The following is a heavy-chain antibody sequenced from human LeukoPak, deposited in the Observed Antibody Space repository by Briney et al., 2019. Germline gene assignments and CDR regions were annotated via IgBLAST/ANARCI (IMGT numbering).Heavy chain of an antibody. CDR2: IYYSGST. CDR1: GGSISSYY. V-gene: IGHV4-59*08. CDR3: ARLLLWFGESWYFDL. Sequence: SETLSLTSTVSGGSISSYYWSWIRQPPGKGLEWIGYIYYSGSTNYNPSLKSRVTTSVDTSKNQFSLKLSSVTAADTAVYYCARLLLWFGESWYFDLWGRGTLVTVSS. J-gene: IGHJ2*01. D-gene: IGHD3-10*01.